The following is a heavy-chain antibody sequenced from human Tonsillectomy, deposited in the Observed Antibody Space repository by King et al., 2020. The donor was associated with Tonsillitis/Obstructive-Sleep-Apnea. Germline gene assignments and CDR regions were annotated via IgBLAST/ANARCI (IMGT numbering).Heavy chain of an antibody. V-gene: IGHV4-59*01. J-gene: IGHJ6*03. CDR2: IFYSGST. CDR1: GGSISSYY. CDR3: ARDHCSSTSCYGNYYYMDV. Sequence: VQLQESGPGLVKPSETLSLTCTVSGGSISSYYWSWIRQPPGKGLEWIGYIFYSGSTNYNPSLNSRVTISVDTSKNPFSLKLSSVTAADTAVYYCARDHCSSTSCYGNYYYMDVWGKGTTVTVSS. D-gene: IGHD2-2*01.